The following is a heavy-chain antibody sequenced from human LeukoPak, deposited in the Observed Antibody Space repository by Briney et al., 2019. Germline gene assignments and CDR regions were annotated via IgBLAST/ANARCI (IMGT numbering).Heavy chain of an antibody. V-gene: IGHV1-2*06. D-gene: IGHD3-10*01. Sequence: ASVKVSCKACGYTFTGFYIHWVRQAPGQGLEWMGRINPNSGGTNYAQKFQGRVSVTRDTSISTAYMEVSRLRSDDTAVYYCARALVRGLVVSMDVWGKGTTVTVSS. CDR1: GYTFTGFY. CDR3: ARALVRGLVVSMDV. J-gene: IGHJ6*03. CDR2: INPNSGGT.